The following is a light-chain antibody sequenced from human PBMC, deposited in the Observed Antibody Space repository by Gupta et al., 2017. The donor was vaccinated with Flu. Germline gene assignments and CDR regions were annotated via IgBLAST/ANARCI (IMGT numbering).Light chain of an antibody. J-gene: IGKJ3*01. CDR3: MQALQTPFT. CDR1: QSLLHSNAYNY. Sequence: IVMTQSPLSLPVTPGEPASISGRSSQSLLHSNAYNYLDWYLQKPGQSPQLLIYLGSNRASGVPDRFSGSGSGTDFTLKISRVEAEDVGVYYCMQALQTPFTFGPGTKVEIK. V-gene: IGKV2-28*01. CDR2: LGS.